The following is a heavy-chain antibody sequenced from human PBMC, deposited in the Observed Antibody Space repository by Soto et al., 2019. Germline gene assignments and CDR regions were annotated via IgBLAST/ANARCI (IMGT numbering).Heavy chain of an antibody. V-gene: IGHV1-69*13. D-gene: IGHD3-16*01. CDR3: ARRRVYDYVWGSYRPGAHFDY. CDR1: GGTFSSYA. J-gene: IGHJ4*02. CDR2: IIPIFGTA. Sequence: SVKVSCKASGGTFSSYAISWVRQAPGQGLEWMGGIIPIFGTANYAQKFQGRVTITADESTSTAYMELSSLSSEDTAVYYCARRRVYDYVWGSYRPGAHFDYWGQGTLVTVSS.